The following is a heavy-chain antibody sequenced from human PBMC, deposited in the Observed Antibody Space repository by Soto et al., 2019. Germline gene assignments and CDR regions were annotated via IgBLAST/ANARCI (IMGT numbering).Heavy chain of an antibody. CDR3: ARDGSGYRSRASPMDV. J-gene: IGHJ6*02. V-gene: IGHV1-69*01. Sequence: QVQLVQSGAEVKKPGSSLKVSCTASGDTFSSYAISWVRHATGQGLEWMGGIIHIFGTANYAQKFQGRVTSTADESTSTAYMELSSVRSEDTSVYYCARDGSGYRSRASPMDVWGQGTTVTVSS. CDR1: GDTFSSYA. D-gene: IGHD3-22*01. CDR2: IIHIFGTA.